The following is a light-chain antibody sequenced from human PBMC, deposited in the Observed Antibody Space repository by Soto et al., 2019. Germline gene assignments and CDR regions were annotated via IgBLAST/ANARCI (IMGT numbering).Light chain of an antibody. Sequence: QSVLTQPPSASGTAGQRVTISCSGSTSNIGSNTVNRYQQLPGTAPKTLIYSNNQRPSGVPDRFSGSKSGTSGSLAISGLLSEDEADYYCAAWDDSLNGYVFGTGTKVTVL. CDR2: SNN. CDR3: AAWDDSLNGYV. CDR1: TSNIGSNT. J-gene: IGLJ1*01. V-gene: IGLV1-44*01.